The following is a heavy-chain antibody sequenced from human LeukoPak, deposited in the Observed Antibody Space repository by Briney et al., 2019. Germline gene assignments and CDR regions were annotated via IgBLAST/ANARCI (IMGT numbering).Heavy chain of an antibody. V-gene: IGHV4-31*03. D-gene: IGHD1-1*01. CDR1: GGSISSGAYY. Sequence: SQTLSLTCTVSGGSISSGAYYWSWIRQHPGKGLEWIGYIYYSGSTYYNPSLKSRVTTSVDTSKNQFSLKLSSVTAADTAVYYCARDYHAGGYFDYWGQGTLVTVSS. J-gene: IGHJ4*02. CDR2: IYYSGST. CDR3: ARDYHAGGYFDY.